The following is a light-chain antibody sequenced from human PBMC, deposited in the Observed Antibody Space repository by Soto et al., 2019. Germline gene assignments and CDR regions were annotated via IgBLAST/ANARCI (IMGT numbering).Light chain of an antibody. CDR3: CSYAGSSTVV. V-gene: IGLV2-23*02. J-gene: IGLJ2*01. CDR1: SSDVGSNNL. Sequence: QSVLTQPASVSGSPGQSITISCTGTSSDVGSNNLVSWYQQHPGKAPKLMIYEVSKRPSGVFNRFSGSKSGNTASLTISGLQAEDGADYYCCSYAGSSTVVFGGGTKLTVL. CDR2: EVS.